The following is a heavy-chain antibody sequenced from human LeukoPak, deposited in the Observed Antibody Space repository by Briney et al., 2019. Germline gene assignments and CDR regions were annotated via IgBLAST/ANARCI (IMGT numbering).Heavy chain of an antibody. CDR2: INSDGTTS. CDR3: AVSNGGYGP. CDR1: AFNFTAYW. J-gene: IGHJ5*02. D-gene: IGHD5-12*01. Sequence: GGSLRLSCGSTAFNFTAYWMHWVRQDPRQGLLWVARINSDGTTSNYADSVKGRFTISRNNAKNTLFLQMNSLRAEDTAVYFCAVSNGGYGPWGQGALVTVSS. V-gene: IGHV3-74*01.